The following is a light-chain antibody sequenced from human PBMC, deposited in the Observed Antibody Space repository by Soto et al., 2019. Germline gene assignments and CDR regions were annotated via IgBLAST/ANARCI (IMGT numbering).Light chain of an antibody. J-gene: IGLJ2*01. Sequence: QSVLTQPPSVSGAPGQRVTIYCTGSSSNTGAGYDVHWYQHLPGTAPKLLLYGNSNRPSGVPDRFSGSKSGTSASLAITGLQAEDEADYYCQSYDSSLRDVVFGGGTKVTVL. V-gene: IGLV1-40*01. CDR2: GNS. CDR1: SSNTGAGYD. CDR3: QSYDSSLRDVV.